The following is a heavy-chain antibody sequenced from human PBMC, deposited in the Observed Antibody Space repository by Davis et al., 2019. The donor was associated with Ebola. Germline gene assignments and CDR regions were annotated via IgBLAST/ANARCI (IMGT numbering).Heavy chain of an antibody. Sequence: SVKVSCKASGGTFSSYAISWVRQAPGQGLEWMGRIIPILGIANYAQKFQGRVTITADKSTSTAYMELSSLRSEDTAVYYCAREEDIVVVPAAIHGDLGAFDIWGQGTMVTVSS. D-gene: IGHD2-2*02. CDR2: IIPILGIA. J-gene: IGHJ3*02. CDR1: GGTFSSYA. V-gene: IGHV1-69*04. CDR3: AREEDIVVVPAAIHGDLGAFDI.